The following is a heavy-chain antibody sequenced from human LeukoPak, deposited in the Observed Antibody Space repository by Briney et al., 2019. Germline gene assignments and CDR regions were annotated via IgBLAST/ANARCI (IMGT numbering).Heavy chain of an antibody. D-gene: IGHD3-10*01. Sequence: KTSETLSLTCTVSGYSISSGYYWGWIRQPPGKGLEWIGSIYHSGSTYYNPSLKSRVTISVDTSKNQFSLKLSSVTAADTAVYYCARSNYYGSGSYYTRWGQGTLVTVSS. V-gene: IGHV4-38-2*02. CDR2: IYHSGST. CDR3: ARSNYYGSGSYYTR. J-gene: IGHJ4*02. CDR1: GYSISSGYY.